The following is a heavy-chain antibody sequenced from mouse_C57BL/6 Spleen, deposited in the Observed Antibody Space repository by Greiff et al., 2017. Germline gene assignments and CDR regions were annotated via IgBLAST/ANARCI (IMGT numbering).Heavy chain of an antibody. CDR3: AREDSNYELFY. V-gene: IGHV3-6*01. CDR2: ISYDGSN. D-gene: IGHD2-5*01. CDR1: GYSITSGYY. J-gene: IGHJ2*01. Sequence: EVQLQESGPGLVKPSQSLSLTCSVTGYSITSGYYWNWIRQFPGNKLEWMGYISYDGSNNYNPSLKNRISITRDTSKNQFFLKLNSVTTEDTATYYCAREDSNYELFYWGQGTTLTVSS.